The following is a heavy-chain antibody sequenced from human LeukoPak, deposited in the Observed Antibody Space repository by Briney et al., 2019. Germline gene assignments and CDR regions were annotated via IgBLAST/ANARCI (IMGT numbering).Heavy chain of an antibody. CDR3: ARALLWFGEIDAFDI. V-gene: IGHV1-46*01. CDR2: INPSGGST. CDR1: GYTFTSYY. D-gene: IGHD3-10*01. Sequence: ASVKVSCKASGYTFTSYYMHWVRQAPGQGLEWMGIINPSGGSTSYAQKFRGRVTMTRDTSTSTVYMELSSLRSEDTAVYYCARALLWFGEIDAFDIWGQGTMVTVSS. J-gene: IGHJ3*02.